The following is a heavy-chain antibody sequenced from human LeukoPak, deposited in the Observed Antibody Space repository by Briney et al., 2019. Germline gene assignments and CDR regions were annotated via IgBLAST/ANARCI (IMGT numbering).Heavy chain of an antibody. CDR2: IKSKTDGGTT. Sequence: GGSLRLSCAASGFTFSNAWMSWVRQAPGKGLEWVGRIKSKTDGGTTDYTAPVKGRFTISRDDSKNTLYLRMNSLKTEDTAVYYCTTDQYSGTMTFDFWGRGTLVTVSS. CDR1: GFTFSNAW. CDR3: TTDQYSGTMTFDF. D-gene: IGHD3-22*01. V-gene: IGHV3-15*01. J-gene: IGHJ4*02.